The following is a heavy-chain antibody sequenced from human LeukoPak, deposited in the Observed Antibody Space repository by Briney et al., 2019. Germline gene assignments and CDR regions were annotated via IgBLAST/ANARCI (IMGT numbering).Heavy chain of an antibody. V-gene: IGHV1-69*04. CDR1: GGTFSSYT. Sequence: GASVKVSCKASGGTFSSYTISWVRQAPGQGLEWMGRIIPILGIANYAQKFQGRVTITADKSTSTAYMELSSLRSEDTAVYYCARDAYSSSPWYYFDYRGQGTLVTVSS. D-gene: IGHD6-6*01. J-gene: IGHJ4*02. CDR2: IIPILGIA. CDR3: ARDAYSSSPWYYFDY.